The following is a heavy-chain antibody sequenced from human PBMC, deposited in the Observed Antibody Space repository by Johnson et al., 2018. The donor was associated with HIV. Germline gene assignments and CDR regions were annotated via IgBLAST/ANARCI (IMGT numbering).Heavy chain of an antibody. Sequence: QVQLVESGGGVVQPGRSLRLSCAASGFTFSSYGMHWVRQAPGKGLEWVAVIWYDGRNKYYADSVKGRFTISRDNAKNSLYLQMNSLRAEDTAVYYCASPLIAAGEGAFDIWGQGTMVSVSS. D-gene: IGHD6-13*01. CDR2: IWYDGRNK. V-gene: IGHV3-33*03. J-gene: IGHJ3*02. CDR1: GFTFSSYG. CDR3: ASPLIAAGEGAFDI.